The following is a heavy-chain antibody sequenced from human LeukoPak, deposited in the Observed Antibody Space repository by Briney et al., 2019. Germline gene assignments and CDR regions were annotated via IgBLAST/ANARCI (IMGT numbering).Heavy chain of an antibody. V-gene: IGHV4-59*04. CDR1: GGSISSYY. Sequence: SETLSLTCTVSGGSISSYYWSWIRQPPGKGLEWIGYIYYSGSTYYNPSLKSRVTISVDTSKNQFSLKLSSVTAADTAVYYCATTYDSSGYYGYWGQGTLVTVSS. J-gene: IGHJ4*02. CDR2: IYYSGST. CDR3: ATTYDSSGYYGY. D-gene: IGHD3-22*01.